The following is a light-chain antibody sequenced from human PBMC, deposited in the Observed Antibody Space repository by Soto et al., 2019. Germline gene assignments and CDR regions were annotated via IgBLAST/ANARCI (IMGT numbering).Light chain of an antibody. CDR2: GAS. V-gene: IGKV3-15*01. CDR1: QSVNSN. J-gene: IGKJ2*01. CDR3: QQYNNWPYT. Sequence: EIVMTQSPATLSVSPGERATLSCRASQSVNSNLAWYQQKPGQAPRLLIHGASTRATGIAARFSGSGSGTEFXLTIXSLQSEDCTIYYCQQYNNWPYTFGQGTKVEI.